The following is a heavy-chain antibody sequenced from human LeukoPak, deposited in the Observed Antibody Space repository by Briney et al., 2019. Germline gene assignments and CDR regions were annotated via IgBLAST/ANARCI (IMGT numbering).Heavy chain of an antibody. D-gene: IGHD3-3*01. CDR3: ARGSTGYYDFWSGYFRFDY. Sequence: SETLSLTCAVYGGSFSGYYWSWIRQPPGKGLEWIGEINHSGSTNYNPSHKSRVTISVDTSKNQFSLKLSSVTAADTAVYYCARGSTGYYDFWSGYFRFDYWGQGTLVTVSS. CDR1: GGSFSGYY. V-gene: IGHV4-34*01. CDR2: INHSGST. J-gene: IGHJ4*02.